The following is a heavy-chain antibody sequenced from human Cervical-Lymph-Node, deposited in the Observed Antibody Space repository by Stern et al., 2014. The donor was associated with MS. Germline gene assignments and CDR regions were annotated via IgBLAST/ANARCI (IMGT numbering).Heavy chain of an antibody. J-gene: IGHJ4*02. CDR2: ISTYNGNP. CDR3: AREAAARSFDF. Sequence: QVQLVESGVEVKKPGASVKVSCTASGYNFTNYGITWVRQAPGQGLEWMGWISTYNGNPTYAQNFQGRVTMTTDTATNTAYLELRSLTQDDTAVFYCAREAAARSFDFWGQGTLVTVSS. V-gene: IGHV1-18*01. D-gene: IGHD6-6*01. CDR1: GYNFTNYG.